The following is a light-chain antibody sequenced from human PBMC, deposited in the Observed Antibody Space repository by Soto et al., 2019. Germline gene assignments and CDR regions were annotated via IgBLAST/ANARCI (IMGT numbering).Light chain of an antibody. CDR2: KNN. V-gene: IGLV1-47*01. CDR1: SSNIGSNY. J-gene: IGLJ2*01. Sequence: QSVLTQSPSASATPGQRVTISCSGSSSNIGSNYVYWYQHLPGTAPKLLMYKNNQRPSGVPDRFSGSKSGTSASLAIDGLRSEDEADYYCASRDDSLSGVVFGGGTQLTVL. CDR3: ASRDDSLSGVV.